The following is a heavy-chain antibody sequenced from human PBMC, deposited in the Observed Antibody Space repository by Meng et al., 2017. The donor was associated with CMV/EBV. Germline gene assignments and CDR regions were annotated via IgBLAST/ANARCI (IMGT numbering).Heavy chain of an antibody. CDR2: ISVYNGHT. CDR3: ARGVPLGIIYSFDY. CDR1: GYTFTGYG. J-gene: IGHJ4*01. D-gene: IGHD2-21*01. V-gene: IGHV1-18*01. Sequence: QVQLVQAGVEVKKPGASVKASCKASGYTFTGYGISWVRQAPGQGLEWMGWISVYNGHTNFAQNLQGRVTMTTDTSTSTAYVELRSLRSDDTAIYYCARGVPLGIIYSFDYWGQGTLVTVSS.